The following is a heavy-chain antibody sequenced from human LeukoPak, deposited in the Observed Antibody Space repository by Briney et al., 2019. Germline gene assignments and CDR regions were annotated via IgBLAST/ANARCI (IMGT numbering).Heavy chain of an antibody. CDR2: IYYSGST. D-gene: IGHD2-2*01. J-gene: IGHJ5*02. V-gene: IGHV4-39*01. Sequence: PSETLSLTCTVSGGSISSSSYYWGWIRQPPGKGLEWIGNIYYSGSTYYNPSLKSRVTTSVDTSKNQFSLKLSSVTAADTAVYYCARGGYCSSTSCFWIWFDPWGQGTLVTVSS. CDR1: GGSISSSSYY. CDR3: ARGGYCSSTSCFWIWFDP.